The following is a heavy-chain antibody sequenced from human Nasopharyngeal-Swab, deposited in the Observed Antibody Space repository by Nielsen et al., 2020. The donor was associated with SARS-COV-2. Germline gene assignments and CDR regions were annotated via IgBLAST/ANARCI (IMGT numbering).Heavy chain of an antibody. Sequence: ASVKVSCKASGYTFTSYAMQWVRQAPGQRLEWMGWINAGNGNTKYSQKSQGRVTITRDTYASTAYMELSSLRPEDTAVYYCAREGGYSYGPIDYWGQGTLVTVSS. D-gene: IGHD5-18*01. J-gene: IGHJ4*02. CDR3: AREGGYSYGPIDY. CDR1: GYTFTSYA. V-gene: IGHV1-3*01. CDR2: INAGNGNT.